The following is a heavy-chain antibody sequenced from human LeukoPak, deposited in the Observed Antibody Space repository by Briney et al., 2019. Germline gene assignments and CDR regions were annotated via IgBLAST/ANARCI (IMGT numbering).Heavy chain of an antibody. CDR3: ARVWDLLDYYYMDV. Sequence: GASVKVSCKASGGTFSSYAISWVRQAPGQGLEWMGWISAYNGNTNYAQKLQGRVTMTTDTSTSTAYMELRSLRSDDTAVHYCARVWDLLDYYYMDVWGKGTTVTVSS. CDR2: ISAYNGNT. CDR1: GGTFSSYA. V-gene: IGHV1-18*01. D-gene: IGHD1-26*01. J-gene: IGHJ6*03.